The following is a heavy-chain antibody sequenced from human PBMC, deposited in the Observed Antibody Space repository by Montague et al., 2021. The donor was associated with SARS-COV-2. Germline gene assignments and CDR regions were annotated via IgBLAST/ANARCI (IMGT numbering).Heavy chain of an antibody. J-gene: IGHJ3*02. Sequence: SETLSLTCTVSGGSISSSSYYWGWIRQPPGKGLEWIGSIYYSGSTYYNPSLKSRVTISVDTSKNQFSLKLSSVTAADTAVYYCAGKSMTMVQGVIMGAFDIWGQGTMVTVSS. V-gene: IGHV4-39*07. CDR3: AGKSMTMVQGVIMGAFDI. CDR2: IYYSGST. D-gene: IGHD3-10*01. CDR1: GGSISSSSYY.